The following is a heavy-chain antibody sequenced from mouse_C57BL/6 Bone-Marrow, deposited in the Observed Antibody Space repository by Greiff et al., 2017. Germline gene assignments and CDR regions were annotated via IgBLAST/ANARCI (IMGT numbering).Heavy chain of an antibody. Sequence: DVQRVESGGGLVKPGGSLKLSCAASGFTFSSYAMSWVRQTPEKRLEWVATISDGGSYTYYPDNVKGRFTISRDNAKNNLYLQMSHLKSEDTAMYYCARVGSYYGSSYLYWYFDVWGTGTTVTVSS. V-gene: IGHV5-4*01. CDR3: ARVGSYYGSSYLYWYFDV. CDR2: ISDGGSYT. J-gene: IGHJ1*03. D-gene: IGHD1-1*01. CDR1: GFTFSSYA.